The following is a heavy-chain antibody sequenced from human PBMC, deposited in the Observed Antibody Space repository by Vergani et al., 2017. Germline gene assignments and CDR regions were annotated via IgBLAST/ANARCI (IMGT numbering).Heavy chain of an antibody. Sequence: VQLLESGGGLVQPGGSLRLSCAASGFTFSSYAMSWVRQAPGKGLEWIGYIYYSGSTYYNQSLKSRVTISVDTSKNQFSLKLSSVTAADTAVYYCARDQDGYILLWGQGTLVTVSS. V-gene: IGHV4-31*02. J-gene: IGHJ4*02. CDR3: ARDQDGYILL. D-gene: IGHD5-24*01. CDR1: GFTFSSYA. CDR2: IYYSGST.